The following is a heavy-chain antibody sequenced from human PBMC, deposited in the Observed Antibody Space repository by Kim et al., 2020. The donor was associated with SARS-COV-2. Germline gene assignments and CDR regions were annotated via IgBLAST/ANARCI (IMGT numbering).Heavy chain of an antibody. CDR1: GRSISSSSYY. D-gene: IGHD2-2*01. CDR2: IFHIGST. CDR3: ARHSRIVVVPGASLA. V-gene: IGHV4-39*01. Sequence: SETLSLTCTVSGRSISSSSYYWGWIRQPPGKGLEWIGSIFHIGSTYYNPSLKSRVTISVATSKNQFSLKLSSVTAADTAVYYCARHSRIVVVPGASLAWGQGTLDTVST. J-gene: IGHJ4*02.